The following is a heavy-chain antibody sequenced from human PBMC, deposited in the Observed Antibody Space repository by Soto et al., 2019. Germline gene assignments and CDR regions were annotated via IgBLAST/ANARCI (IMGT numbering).Heavy chain of an antibody. J-gene: IGHJ4*02. D-gene: IGHD3-10*01. CDR1: GYTFTNDY. V-gene: IGHV1-46*01. CDR2: INPSTGTT. CDR3: ARDWWDRVRGVKEFDY. Sequence: QVQLVQSGAEVKKPGASVKVSCKASGYTFTNDYMHWVRQAPGQGLEWMGIINPSTGTTSYAQKFQGRGNMTRDTSTSTVHMELSSLRSGDTAVYYCARDWWDRVRGVKEFDYWGQGTLVTVSS.